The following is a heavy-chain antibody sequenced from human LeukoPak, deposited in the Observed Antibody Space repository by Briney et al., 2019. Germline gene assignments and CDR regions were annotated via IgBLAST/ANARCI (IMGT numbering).Heavy chain of an antibody. Sequence: GGSLRLSCAASGFTFSSYAMSWVRQAPGNGLEWVSTLTGSGATTYYADSVKGRFTISRDNSKNTLYLQMNSLRAEDTAVYYCAKDYFLIDYWGQGTLVTVSS. CDR2: LTGSGATT. D-gene: IGHD3-10*01. J-gene: IGHJ4*02. CDR3: AKDYFLIDY. V-gene: IGHV3-23*01. CDR1: GFTFSSYA.